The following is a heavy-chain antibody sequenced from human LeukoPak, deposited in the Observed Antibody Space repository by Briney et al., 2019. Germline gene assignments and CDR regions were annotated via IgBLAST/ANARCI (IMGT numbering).Heavy chain of an antibody. CDR2: INHSGST. Sequence: PSETLSLTCAVYGGSFSGYYWSWIRQPPGKGLEWIGEINHSGSTNYNPSLKSRVTISVDTSKNQFSLKLSSVTAADTAVYYCARASSHDRHYYYYMDVWGKGTTVTVSS. V-gene: IGHV4-34*01. J-gene: IGHJ6*03. CDR3: ARASSHDRHYYYYMDV. CDR1: GGSFSGYY. D-gene: IGHD3-3*01.